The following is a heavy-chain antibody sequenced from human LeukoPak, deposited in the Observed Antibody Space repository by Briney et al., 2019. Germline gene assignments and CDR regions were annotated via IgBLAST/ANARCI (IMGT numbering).Heavy chain of an antibody. CDR2: IYYGGST. V-gene: IGHV4-39*01. CDR1: GGSNSSSNYY. D-gene: IGHD3-10*01. Sequence: SETLSLTCTVSGGSNSSSNYYWGWIRQPPGKGLEWIGSIYYGGSTYYTPSLKSRATISVDTSKNQFSLRLGSVTAADTAVYYCARHLRGYTSSSASYYYMDVWGTGTTVTVSS. J-gene: IGHJ6*03. CDR3: ARHLRGYTSSSASYYYMDV.